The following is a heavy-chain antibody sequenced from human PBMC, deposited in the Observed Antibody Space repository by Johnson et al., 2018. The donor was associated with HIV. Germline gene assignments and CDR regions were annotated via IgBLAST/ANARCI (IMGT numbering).Heavy chain of an antibody. V-gene: IGHV3-NL1*01. CDR3: ARRSWAFDI. Sequence: QVQLVESGGGVVQPGRSLRLSCAASGFTFSSYGMHWVRQAPGKGLEWVSVIYSGGSTYYADSVKGRFTISRDNAKNSLYLQMNSLRAEDTAVYYCARRSWAFDIWGRGTMVTVSS. CDR2: IYSGGST. CDR1: GFTFSSYG. J-gene: IGHJ3*02.